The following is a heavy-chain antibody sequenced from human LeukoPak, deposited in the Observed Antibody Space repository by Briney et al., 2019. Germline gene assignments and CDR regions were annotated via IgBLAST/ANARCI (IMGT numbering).Heavy chain of an antibody. D-gene: IGHD3-10*01. CDR1: GFTFSSNS. Sequence: GGSLRLSCAASGFTFSSNSMNWVRQAPGKGLEWVSSISSSSSYIYYADSVKGRFTISRDNAKNSLYLQMNSLRAEDTAVYYCARDRFGELSGFDYWGQGTLVTVSS. V-gene: IGHV3-21*01. J-gene: IGHJ4*02. CDR3: ARDRFGELSGFDY. CDR2: ISSSSSYI.